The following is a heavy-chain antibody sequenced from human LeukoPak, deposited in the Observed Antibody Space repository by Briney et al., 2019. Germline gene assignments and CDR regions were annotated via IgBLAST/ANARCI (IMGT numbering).Heavy chain of an antibody. CDR3: TTVFEK. D-gene: IGHD4-17*01. V-gene: IGHV3-74*01. Sequence: GGSLRLSGAASGFTFTNYWRHWVGQAPGKGLVWVSRIDSDGSGTSYADSVKGRFTISRDNAKNTVYLQMNSLRDEDTAVYYCTTVFEKWGQGTLVTVSS. CDR2: IDSDGSGT. CDR1: GFTFTNYW. J-gene: IGHJ4*02.